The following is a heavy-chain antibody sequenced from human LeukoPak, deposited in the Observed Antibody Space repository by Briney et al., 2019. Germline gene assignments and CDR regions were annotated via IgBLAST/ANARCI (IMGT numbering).Heavy chain of an antibody. J-gene: IGHJ4*02. V-gene: IGHV3-23*01. CDR3: ARDPRYSGSYYFDY. D-gene: IGHD1-26*01. Sequence: QPGGSLRLSCAASGFTFSSHAMSWVRQAPGKGLEWVSAISTSGGSTYYADSVKGRFTISRDNAKNSLYLQMNSLRAEDTAVYYCARDPRYSGSYYFDYWGQGTLVTVSS. CDR1: GFTFSSHA. CDR2: ISTSGGST.